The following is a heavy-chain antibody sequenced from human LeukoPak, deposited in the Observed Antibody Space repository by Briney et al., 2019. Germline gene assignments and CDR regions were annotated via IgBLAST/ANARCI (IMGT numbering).Heavy chain of an antibody. J-gene: IGHJ3*02. CDR1: GFTFSSYW. CDR3: ATESVGLGDAFDI. CDR2: IKQDGSEK. Sequence: GGSLRLSCAASGFTFSSYWMSWVRQAPGKGLEWVANIKQDGSEKYYVDSVKGRFTISRDNAKNSLYLQMNSLRAEDTAVYYCATESVGLGDAFDIWGQGTMVTVSS. V-gene: IGHV3-7*01. D-gene: IGHD1-26*01.